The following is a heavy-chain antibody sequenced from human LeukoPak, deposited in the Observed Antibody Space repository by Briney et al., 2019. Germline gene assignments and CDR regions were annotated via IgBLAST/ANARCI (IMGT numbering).Heavy chain of an antibody. Sequence: ASVKVSCKASGYTFSNYGISWVRQAPGQGLECMGWISGYNGNTNYAQKLQGRVTMTTDTSTRTAYMELRSLTPDDTAVYYCAREIYGRFDYWGQGTLVTVSS. CDR3: AREIYGRFDY. CDR1: GYTFSNYG. J-gene: IGHJ4*02. V-gene: IGHV1-18*01. CDR2: ISGYNGNT. D-gene: IGHD4-17*01.